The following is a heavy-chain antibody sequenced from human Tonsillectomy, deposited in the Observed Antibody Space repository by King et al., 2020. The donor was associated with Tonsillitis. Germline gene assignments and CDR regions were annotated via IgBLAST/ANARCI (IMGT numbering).Heavy chain of an antibody. J-gene: IGHJ6*03. Sequence: VQLQESGPGLVKPSETLSLTCAVSGGSISSYYWGWIRQPPGGRLEWICYINYSGSTNYNPSLKSQVIISVDTSKNQFSLKLSSVTAADTAVYYCARHWSYLYYVDVWGKGTTVTVSS. D-gene: IGHD2-21*01. CDR3: ARHWSYLYYVDV. V-gene: IGHV4-59*08. CDR2: INYSGST. CDR1: GGSISSYY.